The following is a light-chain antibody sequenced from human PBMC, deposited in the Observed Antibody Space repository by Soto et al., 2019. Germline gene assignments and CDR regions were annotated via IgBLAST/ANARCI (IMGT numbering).Light chain of an antibody. CDR3: QAWDSSTVV. V-gene: IGLV3-1*01. CDR2: LDT. J-gene: IGLJ2*01. Sequence: SYELTQPPSVSVSPGQTASITCSGDKLGDKYASWYQQKPGQSPVVVIYLDTKRPSGIPERFSGSNSGNTATLTISGTQAMDEADYYCQAWDSSTVVFGGGTKVTVL. CDR1: KLGDKY.